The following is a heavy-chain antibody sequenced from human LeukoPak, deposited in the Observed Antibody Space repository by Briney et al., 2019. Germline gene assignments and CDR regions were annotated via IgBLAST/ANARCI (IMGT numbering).Heavy chain of an antibody. V-gene: IGHV4-59*01. J-gene: IGHJ4*02. CDR3: ARVGRYGYNLEYFDY. Sequence: SETLSLTCTVSGGSISSYYWSWIRQPPGKGLEWIGYIYYSGSTNYNPSLKSRVTISVDTSKNQFSLKLSSVTAADTTVYYCARVGRYGYNLEYFDYWGQGTLVTVSS. CDR2: IYYSGST. D-gene: IGHD5-24*01. CDR1: GGSISSYY.